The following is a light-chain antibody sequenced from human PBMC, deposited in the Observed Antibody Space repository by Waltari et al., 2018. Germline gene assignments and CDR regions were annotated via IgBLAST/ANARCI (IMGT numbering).Light chain of an antibody. Sequence: QSGLTQPPSASATPGQRVTLSCTGSSSNIGANSVSWYQQVPGTAPKLLMSSNIRRPSGVPDRFSGSTSGTSASLAISGLQSDDAADYYCATWDDSLNVPVFGGGTRVTVL. V-gene: IGLV1-44*01. J-gene: IGLJ3*02. CDR2: SNI. CDR1: SSNIGANS. CDR3: ATWDDSLNVPV.